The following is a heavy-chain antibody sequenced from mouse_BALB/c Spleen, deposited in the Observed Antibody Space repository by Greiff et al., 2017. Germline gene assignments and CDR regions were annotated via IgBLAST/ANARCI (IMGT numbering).Heavy chain of an antibody. CDR3: ARDGDGYDGGYAMDY. D-gene: IGHD2-2*01. Sequence: EVQGVESGGGLVQPGGSRKLSCAASGFTFSSFGMHWVRQAPEKGLEWVAYISSGSSTIYYADTVKGRFTISRDNPKNTLFLQMTSLRSEDTAMYYCARDGDGYDGGYAMDYWGQGTSVTVSS. V-gene: IGHV5-17*02. CDR1: GFTFSSFG. CDR2: ISSGSSTI. J-gene: IGHJ4*01.